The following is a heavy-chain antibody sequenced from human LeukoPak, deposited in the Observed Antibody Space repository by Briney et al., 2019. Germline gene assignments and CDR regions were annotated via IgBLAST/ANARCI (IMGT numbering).Heavy chain of an antibody. V-gene: IGHV3-66*02. Sequence: GGSLRLSCAASGFSVSGYYLSWVRRAPGKGLEWVSVIYSGGDTSYVDSVKGRFTISRDNSKNTVHLQMNSLRPEDTAVYYCARGFFNFDYWGQGILVTVSS. J-gene: IGHJ4*02. CDR2: IYSGGDT. CDR3: ARGFFNFDY. D-gene: IGHD3-3*01. CDR1: GFSVSGYY.